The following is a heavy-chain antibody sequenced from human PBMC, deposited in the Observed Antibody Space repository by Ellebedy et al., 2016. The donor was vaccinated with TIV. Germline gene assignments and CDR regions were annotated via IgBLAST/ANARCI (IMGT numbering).Heavy chain of an antibody. CDR1: GFTVSSNY. V-gene: IGHV3-53*01. D-gene: IGHD6-13*01. CDR2: IYSGGDT. J-gene: IGHJ2*01. Sequence: PGGSLRPSCAASGFTVSSNYMSWVRQAPGKGLEWVSVIYSGGDTYYADSVKGRFTISRDNSNNTLYLQMNSLRAEDTAVYYCASKRFGYSSTWYRGWYFDLWGRGTLVTVSS. CDR3: ASKRFGYSSTWYRGWYFDL.